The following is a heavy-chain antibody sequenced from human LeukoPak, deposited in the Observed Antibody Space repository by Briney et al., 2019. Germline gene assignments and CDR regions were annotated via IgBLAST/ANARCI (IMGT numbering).Heavy chain of an antibody. J-gene: IGHJ3*02. V-gene: IGHV4-59*01. D-gene: IGHD5-18*01. Sequence: SSETLSLTCTVSGGSISSYYWSWIRQPPGKGLEWIGYIYYSGSTNYNLSLKSRVTISVDTSKNQFSLKLSSVTAADTAVYYCARDRPRGYNYVEPDAFDIWGRGTMVTVSS. CDR1: GGSISSYY. CDR2: IYYSGST. CDR3: ARDRPRGYNYVEPDAFDI.